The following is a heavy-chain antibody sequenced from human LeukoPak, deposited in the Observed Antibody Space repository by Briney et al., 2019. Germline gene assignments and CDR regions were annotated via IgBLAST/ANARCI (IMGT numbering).Heavy chain of an antibody. CDR3: ARGAPPYGDYEGYFDY. V-gene: IGHV3-48*03. CDR1: GFTFSSYE. D-gene: IGHD4-17*01. CDR2: ISSSGSTI. J-gene: IGHJ4*02. Sequence: GGSLRLSCAASGFTFSSYEMDWVRQAPGKGLEWVSYISSSGSTIYYADSVKGRFTISRDNAKNSLYLQMNSLRAEDTAVYYCARGAPPYGDYEGYFDYWGQGTLVTVSS.